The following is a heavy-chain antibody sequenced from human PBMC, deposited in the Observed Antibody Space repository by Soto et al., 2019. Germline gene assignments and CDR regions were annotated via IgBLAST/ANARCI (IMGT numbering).Heavy chain of an antibody. V-gene: IGHV1-69*06. D-gene: IGHD6-13*01. CDR3: ARVPSDSSSWLIGDNWFDP. J-gene: IGHJ5*02. CDR2: IIPIFGTA. Sequence: SVKVSCKASGGTCSSYAISWVRQAPGQGLEWMGGIIPIFGTANYAQKFQGRVTITADKSTSTAYMELSSLRSEDTAVYYCARVPSDSSSWLIGDNWFDPWGQGTLVTVSS. CDR1: GGTCSSYA.